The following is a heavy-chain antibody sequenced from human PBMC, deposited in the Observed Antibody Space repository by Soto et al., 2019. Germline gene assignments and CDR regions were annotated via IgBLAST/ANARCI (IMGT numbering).Heavy chain of an antibody. CDR3: ARGSYSSSWYFDY. V-gene: IGHV4-59*01. Sequence: SETLSLTCTVSGGSISSYYCSWIRQPPGKGLEWIGYIYYSGSTNYNPSLKSRVTISVDTSKNQFSLKLSSVTAADTAVYYCARGSYSSSWYFDYWGQGTLVTVSS. D-gene: IGHD6-13*01. J-gene: IGHJ4*02. CDR1: GGSISSYY. CDR2: IYYSGST.